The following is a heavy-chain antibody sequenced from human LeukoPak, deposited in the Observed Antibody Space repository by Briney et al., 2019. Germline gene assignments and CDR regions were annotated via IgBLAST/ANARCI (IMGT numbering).Heavy chain of an antibody. V-gene: IGHV3-23*01. CDR2: ITDAAGST. CDR3: AKEIFSGLLYIDY. CDR1: GFTFSSSS. J-gene: IGHJ4*02. Sequence: GGSLRLSCAASGFTFSSSSISWVRQAPGKGLEWVSAITDAAGSTHYADSVKGRFTISSDNSKNTVYLQMNSLRPEDMAVYYCAKEIFSGLLYIDYWGQGTLVTVSS. D-gene: IGHD5-12*01.